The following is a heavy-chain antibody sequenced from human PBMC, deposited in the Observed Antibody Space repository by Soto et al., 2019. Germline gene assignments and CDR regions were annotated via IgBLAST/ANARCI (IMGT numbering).Heavy chain of an antibody. V-gene: IGHV3-23*01. J-gene: IGHJ4*02. CDR1: GFTFSSFA. CDR3: AKREIRYFDY. CDR2: ISATGGST. Sequence: EVQLLESGGGLVQPGGSLRLSCAASGFTFSSFAMSWVRQAPGKGLEWVSAISATGGSTYHADSVQGRFTISRDNSKSTLYLQMNSLRDEDTAVYYCAKREIRYFDYWGQGTLVTVSS.